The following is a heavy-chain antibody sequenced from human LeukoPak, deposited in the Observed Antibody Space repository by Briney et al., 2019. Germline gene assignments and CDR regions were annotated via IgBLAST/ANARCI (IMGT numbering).Heavy chain of an antibody. CDR3: ARPSSGYYRD. J-gene: IGHJ4*01. D-gene: IGHD3-22*01. V-gene: IGHV1-46*01. CDR1: GYTFTSYY. CDR2: INPSGGST. Sequence: ASVTVSCKASGYTFTSYYMHWVRQAPGQALEWMGIINPSGGSTSYAQKFQGRVTMTRDTSTSTVYMELSTLRSEDTAVYYCARPSSGYYRDWGQGTLVTVSS.